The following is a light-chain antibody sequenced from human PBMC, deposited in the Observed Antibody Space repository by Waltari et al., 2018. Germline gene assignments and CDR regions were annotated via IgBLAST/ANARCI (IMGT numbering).Light chain of an antibody. CDR2: WAS. V-gene: IGKV4-1*01. CDR1: QSVLYNSNDKNY. CDR3: QQYYRSRT. Sequence: DIVMTQSQDSLAVSLGERATISCRSSQSVLYNSNDKNYLAWYQQKPGQPPRLLIYWASTRESGVPDRFSGSGSGTDFTLTISNLQAEDVAVYYCQQYYRSRTFGQGTKVEIK. J-gene: IGKJ1*01.